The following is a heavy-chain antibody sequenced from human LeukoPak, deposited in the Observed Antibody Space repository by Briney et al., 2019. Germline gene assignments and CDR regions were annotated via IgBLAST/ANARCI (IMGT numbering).Heavy chain of an antibody. J-gene: IGHJ4*02. Sequence: HPGGSLRLSCAASGFTVSSNYMSWVRQAPGKGLEWVSVIYSGGSTYYADSVKSRFTISRDNSKNTLYLQMNSLRAEDTAVYYCARDSLFYCGGDCYSFDYWGQGTLVTVSS. CDR3: ARDSLFYCGGDCYSFDY. CDR2: IYSGGST. V-gene: IGHV3-53*01. D-gene: IGHD2-21*02. CDR1: GFTVSSNY.